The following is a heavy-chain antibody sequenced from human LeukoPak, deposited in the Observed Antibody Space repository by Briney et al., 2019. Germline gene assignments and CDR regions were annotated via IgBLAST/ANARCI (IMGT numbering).Heavy chain of an antibody. Sequence: GGSLRLSCAASGFTFDDYTMHWVRQAPGKGPEWVSLISWDGGSTYYADSVKGRFTISRDNSKNSLYLQMNSLRTEDTALYYCAKDITYYDFWSGSYGMDVWGQGTTVTVSS. J-gene: IGHJ6*02. V-gene: IGHV3-43*01. CDR2: ISWDGGST. CDR3: AKDITYYDFWSGSYGMDV. D-gene: IGHD3-3*01. CDR1: GFTFDDYT.